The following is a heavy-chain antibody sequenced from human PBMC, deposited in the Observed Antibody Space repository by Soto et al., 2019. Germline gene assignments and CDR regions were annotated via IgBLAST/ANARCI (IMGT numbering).Heavy chain of an antibody. CDR3: ARGRTVNFYGMDV. V-gene: IGHV1-2*02. Sequence: QVPLVQSGAEVKKPGASVKVSYVASGYTSTDHYIHWVRQAPGQGLEWMGWINPHSGDTIYAQKFQGRVTLTRDTSISTAYMELSRLRSDDTAVYYCARGRTVNFYGMDVWGQGTTVTVSS. CDR2: INPHSGDT. D-gene: IGHD4-17*01. CDR1: GYTSTDHY. J-gene: IGHJ6*02.